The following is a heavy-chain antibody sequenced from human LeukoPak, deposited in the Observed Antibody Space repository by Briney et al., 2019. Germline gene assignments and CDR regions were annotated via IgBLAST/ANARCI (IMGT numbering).Heavy chain of an antibody. CDR2: INHSGST. J-gene: IGHJ4*02. CDR1: GGSFSGYY. Sequence: SETLSLTCAVYGGSFSGYYWSWIRQPPGKGLEWIGEINHSGSTNYNPSLKSRVTISVDTSKNQFSLKLSSVTAADTAVYYCAKVADQIAVARHYSDWGQGTLVTVSS. D-gene: IGHD6-19*01. CDR3: AKVADQIAVARHYSD. V-gene: IGHV4-34*01.